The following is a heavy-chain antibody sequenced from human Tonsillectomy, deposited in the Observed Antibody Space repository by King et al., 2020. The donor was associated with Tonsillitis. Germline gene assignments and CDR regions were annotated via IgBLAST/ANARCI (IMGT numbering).Heavy chain of an antibody. V-gene: IGHV3-23*04. CDR2: INLGGDTT. D-gene: IGHD7-27*01. Sequence: VQLVESGGGLAQPGGSLRLSCAASGFTFSVYAMTWVRQAPGKGLEWVSFINLGGDTTSYADTVKGRFTISRDNSKNTLYLQMNSLRAEDTAVYYCASNWGYINGPDGWGRGTLVTVSS. J-gene: IGHJ2*01. CDR3: ASNWGYINGPDG. CDR1: GFTFSVYA.